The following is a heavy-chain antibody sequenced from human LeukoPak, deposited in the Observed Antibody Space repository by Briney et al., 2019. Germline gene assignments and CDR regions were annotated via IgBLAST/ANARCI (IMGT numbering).Heavy chain of an antibody. CDR1: GFTFTRYA. CDR3: AKDILRWAFDV. V-gene: IGHV3-23*01. Sequence: GGSLRLSCASSGFTFTRYAMSWVRQAPGKGLEWVSVISGSDSSTYYADSVKGRFTISRDNSKNTVYLQMNSLRAEDTAVYYCAKDILRWAFDVWGQGTMVTVS. D-gene: IGHD4-23*01. CDR2: ISGSDSST. J-gene: IGHJ3*01.